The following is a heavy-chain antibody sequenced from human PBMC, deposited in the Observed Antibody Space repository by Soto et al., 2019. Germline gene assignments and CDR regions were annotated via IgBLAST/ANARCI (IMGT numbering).Heavy chain of an antibody. CDR2: ISSSSSTI. V-gene: IGHV3-48*01. CDR1: GFTFSSYS. J-gene: IGHJ6*02. Sequence: PGGSLRLSCAASGFTFSSYSMNWVRQAPGKGLEWVSYISSSSSTIYYADSVKGRFTISRDNAKNSLYLQMNSLRAEDTAVYYCARDYVGAYCSSTSCYSDYYYGMDVWGQRTTVTVSS. CDR3: ARDYVGAYCSSTSCYSDYYYGMDV. D-gene: IGHD2-2*01.